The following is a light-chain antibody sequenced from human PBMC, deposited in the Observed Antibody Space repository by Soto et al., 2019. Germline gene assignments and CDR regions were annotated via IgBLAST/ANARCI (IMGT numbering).Light chain of an antibody. CDR2: AAS. J-gene: IGKJ1*01. CDR3: MQDYSYPRT. CDR1: QGIRND. Sequence: AIQMTQSPSSLSASVGDRVTITCRASQGIRNDLGWYQQKPGKAPKVLLYAASTLQSGVPSSFSGRGSGTDFTLTIASLQPEDFATYYCMQDYSYPRTFGQGTKVESK. V-gene: IGKV1-6*01.